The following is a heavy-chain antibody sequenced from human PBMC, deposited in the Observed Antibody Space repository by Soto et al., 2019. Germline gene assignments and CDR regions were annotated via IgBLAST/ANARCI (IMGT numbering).Heavy chain of an antibody. CDR2: ISGSGGNT. V-gene: IGHV3-23*01. Sequence: GGSLRLSCAASGFTFSSYTLNWVRQAPGKGLEWVSAISGSGGNTYYADSVKGRFTISRDNSKNTLYLQLNSLRVEDTAVYYCAKDPAAWGQGTTVTVSS. CDR1: GFTFSSYT. CDR3: AKDPAA. J-gene: IGHJ6*02.